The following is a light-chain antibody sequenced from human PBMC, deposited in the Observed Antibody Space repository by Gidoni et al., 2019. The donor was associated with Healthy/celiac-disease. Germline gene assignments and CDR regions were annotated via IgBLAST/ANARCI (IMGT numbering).Light chain of an antibody. V-gene: IGKV4-1*01. Sequence: DIVMTQSPDSLAVSLGERATIHCKSSQSVVYSSNNKNYLAWYQQKPGQPPKLLIYWASTRESGVPDRFSGSGSGTDCTRTISSLQAEDVAVYYCQQYYSTPPTFGQGTKVEIK. CDR3: QQYYSTPPT. CDR2: WAS. CDR1: QSVVYSSNNKNY. J-gene: IGKJ1*01.